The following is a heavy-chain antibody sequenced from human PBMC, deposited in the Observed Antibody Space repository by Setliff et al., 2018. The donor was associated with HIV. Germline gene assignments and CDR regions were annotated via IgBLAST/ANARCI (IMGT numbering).Heavy chain of an antibody. V-gene: IGHV3-73*01. Sequence: GGSLRLSCGASGFTFSGSPMHWVRQASGKGLEWVGRIKTEAEGYATAYAASVKGGFTISRDDSKNTAYLQMNSLKTEDTAIYYCTRPQYIYDNSDSDNWGQGALVTVSS. D-gene: IGHD3-22*01. CDR3: TRPQYIYDNSDSDN. J-gene: IGHJ4*02. CDR2: IKTEAEGYAT. CDR1: GFTFSGSP.